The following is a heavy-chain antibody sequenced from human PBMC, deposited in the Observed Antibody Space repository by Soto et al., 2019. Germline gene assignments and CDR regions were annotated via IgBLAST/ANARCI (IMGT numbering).Heavy chain of an antibody. J-gene: IGHJ4*02. D-gene: IGHD2-8*02. CDR2: ISSDSSII. CDR1: RGSISSSTYS. Sequence: ETLSLTCAVSRGSISSSTYSMNWVRQAPGRGLEWVSPISSDSSIINYADSVKGRFTISRDNAKNTLYLQMNSLRAEDTAVYYCARSGGYVDYWGQGTLVTVSS. V-gene: IGHV3-21*01. CDR3: ARSGGYVDY.